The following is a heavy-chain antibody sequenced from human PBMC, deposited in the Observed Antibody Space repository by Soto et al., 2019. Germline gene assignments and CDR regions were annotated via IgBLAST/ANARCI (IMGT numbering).Heavy chain of an antibody. CDR1: GYTFTGYY. J-gene: IGHJ4*02. D-gene: IGHD6-6*01. CDR2: INPNSGGT. CDR3: AGAESIAARPRRPPDY. Sequence: ASVKVSCKASGYTFTGYYMHWVRQAPGQGLEWMGWINPNSGGTNYAQKFQGWVTMTRDTSISTAYMELSRLRSDDTAVYYCAGAESIAARPRRPPDYWGQGTLVTVS. V-gene: IGHV1-2*04.